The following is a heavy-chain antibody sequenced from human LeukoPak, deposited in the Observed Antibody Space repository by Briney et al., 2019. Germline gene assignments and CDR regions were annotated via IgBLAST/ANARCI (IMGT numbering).Heavy chain of an antibody. Sequence: PSETLSLTCTGSGGSISSRTYYWGWIRQPPGKGLEWIRSIYYSGSTYYNPSLKSRVTMSVDTSKNQLSLKLSSVTAADTAVYYCARLTSSIAAAGQRYYFDFWGQGTLVTVSS. CDR1: GGSISSRTYY. D-gene: IGHD6-13*01. V-gene: IGHV4-39*01. CDR3: ARLTSSIAAAGQRYYFDF. CDR2: IYYSGST. J-gene: IGHJ4*02.